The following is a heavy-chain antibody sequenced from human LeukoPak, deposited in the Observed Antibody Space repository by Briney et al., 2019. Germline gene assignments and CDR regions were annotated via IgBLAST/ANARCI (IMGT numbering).Heavy chain of an antibody. CDR3: ARDSWAGATYDAFDI. J-gene: IGHJ3*02. CDR2: IYSGGST. V-gene: IGHV3-66*02. Sequence: GGSLRLSCAASGFTVSSNYMSWVRQAPGKGLEWVSVIYSGGSTYYADSVKGRFTISGDNSKNTLYLQMNSLRAEDTAVYYCARDSWAGATYDAFDIWGQGTMVTVSS. D-gene: IGHD1-26*01. CDR1: GFTVSSNY.